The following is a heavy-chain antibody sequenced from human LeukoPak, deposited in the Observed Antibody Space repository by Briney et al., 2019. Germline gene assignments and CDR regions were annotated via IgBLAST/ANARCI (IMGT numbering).Heavy chain of an antibody. CDR3: AKPGLGGVRQSPFDY. J-gene: IGHJ4*02. Sequence: GGSLRLSCAASGFTFSSYGMHWVRQAPGKGLEWVAFIRYDGSNKYYADSVKGRFTISRDNSKNTLYLQMNSLRAEDTAVYYCAKPGLGGVRQSPFDYWGQGTLVTVSS. CDR2: IRYDGSNK. D-gene: IGHD3-16*01. CDR1: GFTFSSYG. V-gene: IGHV3-30*02.